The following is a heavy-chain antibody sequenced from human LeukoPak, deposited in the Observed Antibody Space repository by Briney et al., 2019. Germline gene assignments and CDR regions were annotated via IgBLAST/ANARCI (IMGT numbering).Heavy chain of an antibody. J-gene: IGHJ3*02. CDR2: INHSGST. D-gene: IGHD5-24*01. CDR3: AKDMVREMATIKIGGGRYAFDI. Sequence: KPSETLSLTCAVYGGSFSGYYWTWNRQPPGKGLEWIGEINHSGSTNYNPSLKSRVTISVDTSKNQFSLKLRSVTAADTAVYYCAKDMVREMATIKIGGGRYAFDIWGQGTMVSVSS. CDR1: GGSFSGYY. V-gene: IGHV4-34*01.